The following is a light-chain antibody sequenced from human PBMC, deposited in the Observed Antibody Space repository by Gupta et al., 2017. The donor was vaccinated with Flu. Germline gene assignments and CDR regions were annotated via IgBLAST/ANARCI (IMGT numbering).Light chain of an antibody. CDR3: AAWDDSLGGV. CDR1: TSNIGSND. CDR2: RID. V-gene: IGLV1-47*01. J-gene: IGLJ2*01. Sequence: QSVLTQSPSASGTPGQRITITCSGSTSNIGSNDVYWYQQFPGKAPKLLIYRIDQRPSGVPERFSGSKSGTSASLAISGLQSEDEADYYCAAWDDSLGGVFGGGTKLTVL.